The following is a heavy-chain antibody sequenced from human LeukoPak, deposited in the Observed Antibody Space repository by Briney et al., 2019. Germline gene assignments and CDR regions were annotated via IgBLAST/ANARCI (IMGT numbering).Heavy chain of an antibody. CDR3: ARDGWEPPTNPPSS. Sequence: ASVKVSCKASGGTFSSYAISWVRQAPGQGLEWMGRIIPILGIANYAQKFQGRVTITADKSTSTAYMELSSLRSEDTAVCYCARDGWEPPTNPPSSWGQGTLVTVSS. CDR1: GGTFSSYA. CDR2: IIPILGIA. J-gene: IGHJ5*02. V-gene: IGHV1-69*04. D-gene: IGHD1-26*01.